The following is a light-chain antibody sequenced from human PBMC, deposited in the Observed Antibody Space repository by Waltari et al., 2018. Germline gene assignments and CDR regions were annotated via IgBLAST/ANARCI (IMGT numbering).Light chain of an antibody. Sequence: DIVMTQSPDSLTVSLGERVTINCKSSQSVIYSATNKNYLAWYQQKPGQPPKLLIYWASIREPGVPDRFSGSGSGTDFTLTISSLQAEDVAVYYCQHYYSTPLAFGGGTKVEIK. V-gene: IGKV4-1*01. CDR3: QHYYSTPLA. CDR1: QSVIYSATNKNY. J-gene: IGKJ4*01. CDR2: WAS.